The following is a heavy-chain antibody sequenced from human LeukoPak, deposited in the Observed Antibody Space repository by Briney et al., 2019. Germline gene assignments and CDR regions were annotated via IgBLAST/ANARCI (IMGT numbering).Heavy chain of an antibody. CDR2: INHTGST. J-gene: IGHJ3*01. D-gene: IGHD2-8*02. CDR1: GYSISSGYY. Sequence: KSSETLSLTCAVSGYSISSGYYWGWIRQPPGKGLDCIGNINHTGSTYYNPSLRSRVTISVDTSKNQFSLTLSSVTAADTAVYYCARHYWAPGAFDVWRQGTMVTVSS. V-gene: IGHV4-38-2*01. CDR3: ARHYWAPGAFDV.